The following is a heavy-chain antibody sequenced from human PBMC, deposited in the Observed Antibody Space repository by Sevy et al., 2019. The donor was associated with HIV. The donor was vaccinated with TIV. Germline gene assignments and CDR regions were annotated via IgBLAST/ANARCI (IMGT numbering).Heavy chain of an antibody. CDR3: ARDSYDSLDY. J-gene: IGHJ4*02. D-gene: IGHD3-22*01. Sequence: GGSLRLSCAASGFTFSSYSMNWVRQAPGKGLEGVSSISSSSSYIYYADSVKGGFTISRDNAKNSLYLQMNSLRAEHTAVYYCARDSYDSLDYWGQGTLVTVSS. CDR1: GFTFSSYS. V-gene: IGHV3-21*01. CDR2: ISSSSSYI.